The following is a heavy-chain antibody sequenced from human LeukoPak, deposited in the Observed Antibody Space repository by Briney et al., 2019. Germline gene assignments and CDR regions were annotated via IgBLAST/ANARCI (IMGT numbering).Heavy chain of an antibody. D-gene: IGHD3-22*01. Sequence: GSLILSCAASGFTFSSYAMSWVRQAPGKGLAWVSSVSGSGGSTYYADSVKGRFTISRDNSKSTLVLQMNSLRAEDTAVYYCAKSSYYDSSGYYREYYFDYWGQGTLVTVSS. CDR2: VSGSGGST. CDR3: AKSSYYDSSGYYREYYFDY. CDR1: GFTFSSYA. V-gene: IGHV3-23*01. J-gene: IGHJ4*02.